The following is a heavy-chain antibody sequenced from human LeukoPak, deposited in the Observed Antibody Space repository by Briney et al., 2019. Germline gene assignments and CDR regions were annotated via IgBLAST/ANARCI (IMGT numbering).Heavy chain of an antibody. J-gene: IGHJ4*02. CDR2: IRYDGSDK. CDR3: AKDKDPWKSTSISDFDY. CDR1: GSTFSTYG. Sequence: QPGGSLRLSCGASGSTFSTYGMHWVRQAPGKGLEWVAFIRYDGSDKYYADSVKGRFTISRDNSKNTLYLQMNSLRAEDTAVYFCAKDKDPWKSTSISDFDYWGQGTLVTVSS. V-gene: IGHV3-30*02. D-gene: IGHD1-1*01.